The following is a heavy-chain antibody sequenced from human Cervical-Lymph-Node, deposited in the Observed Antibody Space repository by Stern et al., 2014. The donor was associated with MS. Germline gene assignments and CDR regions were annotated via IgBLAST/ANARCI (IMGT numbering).Heavy chain of an antibody. CDR1: GGSIGRYY. V-gene: IGHV4-4*08. J-gene: IGHJ1*01. CDR3: TRDGRSSLSEYFQT. Sequence: QVQLQESGPGLVKPSETLSLTCTVSGGSIGRYYWSWVRQPPGKPLEWIGYIYPNGNTNYNPSLKSRVSMSVDTSKNQFSLNLTSVTAADTAVYYCTRDGRSSLSEYFQTWGQGSLVTVSS. CDR2: IYPNGNT. D-gene: IGHD6-6*01.